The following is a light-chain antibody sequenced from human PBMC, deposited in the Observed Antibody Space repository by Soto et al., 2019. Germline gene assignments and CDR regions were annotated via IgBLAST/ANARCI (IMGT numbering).Light chain of an antibody. V-gene: IGKV3-20*01. CDR2: GAS. CDR3: QQYGSSPPYT. J-gene: IGKJ2*01. CDR1: QSLSSTY. Sequence: DIVLTQSPGTLSLSPGERATLSCRASQSLSSTYLAWHQQKPGQAPRLLIYGASSRATGIPDRFSGSGSGTDFTLTISRLEPEDFAVYYCQQYGSSPPYTFGQGTKLEIK.